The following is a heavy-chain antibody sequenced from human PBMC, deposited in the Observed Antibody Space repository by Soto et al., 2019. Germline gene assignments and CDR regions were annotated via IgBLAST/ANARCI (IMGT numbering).Heavy chain of an antibody. CDR1: GFTFSSYS. V-gene: IGHV3-21*01. CDR2: ISSSSSYI. Sequence: EVQLVESGGGLVKPGGSLRLSCAASGFTFSSYSMNWFSQAPGKGLEWVSSISSSSSYIYYADSVKGRFTISRDNAKNSLYLQMNSLRAEDTAVYYCARDQPGYSYGYGLGYWGQGTLVTVSS. CDR3: ARDQPGYSYGYGLGY. D-gene: IGHD5-18*01. J-gene: IGHJ4*02.